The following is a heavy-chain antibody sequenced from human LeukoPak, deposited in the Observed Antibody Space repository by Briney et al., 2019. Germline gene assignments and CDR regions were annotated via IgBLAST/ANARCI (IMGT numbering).Heavy chain of an antibody. J-gene: IGHJ6*03. D-gene: IGHD4-17*01. V-gene: IGHV4-34*01. CDR1: GGSFSGDY. CDR3: ARRNEFSPLYGDPVDYMDV. Sequence: SETLSLTCAVYGGSFSGDYWSWIRQSSGKRLVWIGEIDHSGITSYNPSLQSRVTMSVDKSKDQFSLKVISVTAADTAVYYCARRNEFSPLYGDPVDYMDVWGKGTTVIVSS. CDR2: IDHSGIT.